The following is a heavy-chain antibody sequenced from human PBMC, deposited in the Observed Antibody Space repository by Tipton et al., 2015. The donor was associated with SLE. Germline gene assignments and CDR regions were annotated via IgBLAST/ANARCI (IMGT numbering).Heavy chain of an antibody. CDR1: GDSINSGSYS. D-gene: IGHD4-11*01. CDR3: ARTGAYSNFYYYYYMDV. J-gene: IGHJ6*03. CDR2: IYYRGST. V-gene: IGHV4-61*01. Sequence: TLSLTCIVSGDSINSGSYSWSWFRQPPGKGLEWIGYIYYRGSTSYNPSLKSRVTISLDTSKNQFALRLSSVTAADTGVYYCARTGAYSNFYYYYYMDVWGEGTTVTVSS.